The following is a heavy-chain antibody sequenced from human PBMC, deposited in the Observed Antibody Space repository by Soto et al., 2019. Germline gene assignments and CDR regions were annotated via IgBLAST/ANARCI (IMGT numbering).Heavy chain of an antibody. CDR2: VYYTETT. D-gene: IGHD3-10*02. CDR3: ARQRVLSTNMFITSFDP. CDR1: GGSINSSDHF. J-gene: IGHJ5*02. Sequence: SETLSLTCSLSGGSINSSDHFGGWIRQTPGKGLEWIGSVYYTETTYYNPSLKSPVTISVETSRNTFSLKVNPVTAADTGIYYCARQRVLSTNMFITSFDPWGQGTLVTVSS. V-gene: IGHV4-39*01.